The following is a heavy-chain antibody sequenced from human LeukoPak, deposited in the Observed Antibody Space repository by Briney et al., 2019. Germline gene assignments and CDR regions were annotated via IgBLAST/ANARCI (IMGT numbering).Heavy chain of an antibody. D-gene: IGHD3-10*01. V-gene: IGHV3-21*01. CDR2: ISSSIGYI. CDR1: GFTFSSYS. Sequence: PGGSLRLPCAASGFTFSSYSMNWVRQTPGKGLEWVSSISSSIGYIYYADSVRGRFTISRDNAKNSLYLQMNSLRAEDTAVYYCARDLVRGVTHYFGMDVWGQGTTVTVSS. J-gene: IGHJ6*02. CDR3: ARDLVRGVTHYFGMDV.